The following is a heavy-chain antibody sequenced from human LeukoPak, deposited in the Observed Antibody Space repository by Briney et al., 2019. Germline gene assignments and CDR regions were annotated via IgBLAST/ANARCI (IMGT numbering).Heavy chain of an antibody. J-gene: IGHJ4*02. CDR3: ANHRGTYCNVPFDY. V-gene: IGHV3-23*01. CDR2: INSGGAT. Sequence: QAGGSLRLSCVASGFTFSSYAMSWVRQAPGKGLEWVSAINSGGATYYADSVKGRFTISRDNSRNTLYLLMNSLRAEDTAVYYCANHRGTYCNVPFDYWGQGTLVTVSS. CDR1: GFTFSSYA. D-gene: IGHD2/OR15-2a*01.